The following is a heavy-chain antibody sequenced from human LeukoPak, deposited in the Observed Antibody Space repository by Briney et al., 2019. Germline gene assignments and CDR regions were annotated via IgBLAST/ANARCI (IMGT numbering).Heavy chain of an antibody. Sequence: ASGRVSCKASGYTFTDYHIHWVRQAPGQGLEWMGWINPNTGGTNYAQNFQGRVTMTRDTSITTSYMDLSSLLSDDTALYYCARGGHGHTQNDYWGQGTLVTVSS. D-gene: IGHD5-24*01. CDR3: ARGGHGHTQNDY. J-gene: IGHJ4*02. CDR2: INPNTGGT. V-gene: IGHV1-2*02. CDR1: GYTFTDYH.